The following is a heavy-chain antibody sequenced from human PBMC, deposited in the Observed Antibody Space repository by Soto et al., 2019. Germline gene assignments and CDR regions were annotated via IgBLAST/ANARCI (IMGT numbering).Heavy chain of an antibody. V-gene: IGHV3-30-3*01. Sequence: PGGSLRLSCAASGFTFSSYAMHWVRQAPGKGLEWVAVISYDGSNKYYADSVKGRFTISRDNSKNTLYLQMNSLRAEDTAVYYCARDRAYYYGFFSRPDGQNGWFDPWGQGTLVTVSS. D-gene: IGHD3-10*01. CDR2: ISYDGSNK. CDR1: GFTFSSYA. CDR3: ARDRAYYYGFFSRPDGQNGWFDP. J-gene: IGHJ5*02.